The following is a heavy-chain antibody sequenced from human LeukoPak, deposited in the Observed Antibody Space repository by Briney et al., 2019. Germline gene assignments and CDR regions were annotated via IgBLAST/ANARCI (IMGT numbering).Heavy chain of an antibody. Sequence: SETLSLTCTVSGGSISSYYWSWIRQPPGKGLEWIGYIYYSGSTNYNPSLTSRVTISVDTSKNKFSLKLSSVTAADTAVYYCARLYSSSLGRVFDYWGQGTLVTVSS. D-gene: IGHD6-13*01. J-gene: IGHJ4*02. CDR3: ARLYSSSLGRVFDY. V-gene: IGHV4-59*01. CDR1: GGSISSYY. CDR2: IYYSGST.